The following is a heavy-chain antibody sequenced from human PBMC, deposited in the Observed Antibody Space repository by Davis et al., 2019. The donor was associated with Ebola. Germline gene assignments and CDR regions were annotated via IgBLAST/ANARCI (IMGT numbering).Heavy chain of an antibody. CDR3: ARHSTGLRSFDY. CDR1: GFSLSTSGVG. V-gene: IGHV2-5*01. D-gene: IGHD6-19*01. J-gene: IGHJ4*02. CDR2: IYWNDDK. Sequence: SGPTLVKPTQTLTLTCTFSGFSLSTSGVGVGWIRQPPGKALEWLALIYWNDDKRFRPSLKSRLSTTKDTSKNQVVFTMTNVDPVDTATYYCARHSTGLRSFDYWGQGTLVTVSS.